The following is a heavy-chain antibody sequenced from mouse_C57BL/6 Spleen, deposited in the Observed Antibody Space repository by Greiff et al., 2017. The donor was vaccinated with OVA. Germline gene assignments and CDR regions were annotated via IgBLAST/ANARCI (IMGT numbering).Heavy chain of an antibody. CDR1: GYTFTDYY. V-gene: IGHV1-19*01. J-gene: IGHJ4*01. CDR2: INPYNGGT. CDR3: ARWYYGSSFYAMDY. D-gene: IGHD1-1*01. Sequence: EVQLQQSGPVLVKPGASVKMSCKASGYTFTDYYMNWVKQSHGKSLEWIGVINPYNGGTSYNQKFKGKATLTVDKSSSTAYMELNSLTSEDSAVYYCARWYYGSSFYAMDYWGQGTSVTVSS.